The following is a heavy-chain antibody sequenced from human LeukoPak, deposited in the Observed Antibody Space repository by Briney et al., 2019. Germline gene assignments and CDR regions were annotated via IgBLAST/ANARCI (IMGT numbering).Heavy chain of an antibody. CDR2: ISGSGGST. CDR3: AKGDYYDFWSGYPDNWFGP. J-gene: IGHJ5*02. Sequence: PGGSLRLSCAASGFTFSNYGMSWVRQAPGKGLEWVSAISGSGGSTYYADSVKGRFTISRDNSKNTLYLQMNSLRAEDTAVYYCAKGDYYDFWSGYPDNWFGPWGQGTLVTVSS. D-gene: IGHD3-3*01. V-gene: IGHV3-23*01. CDR1: GFTFSNYG.